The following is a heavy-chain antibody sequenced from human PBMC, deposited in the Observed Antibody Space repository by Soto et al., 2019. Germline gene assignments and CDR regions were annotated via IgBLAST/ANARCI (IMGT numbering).Heavy chain of an antibody. Sequence: QVQLVESGGGVVQPGRSLRLSCADTGISFSSYSMNWVSQTPGKGLEWEAVISFDGGNKFYGDSVKGRFTVSRDISKNTLFLQMNSLRAEDTAVYYCARGMTFCGQSITGGASGLDVWGQGTTVTVS. CDR2: ISFDGGNK. V-gene: IGHV3-30*03. D-gene: IGHD2-21*01. J-gene: IGHJ6*02. CDR3: ARGMTFCGQSITGGASGLDV. CDR1: GISFSSYS.